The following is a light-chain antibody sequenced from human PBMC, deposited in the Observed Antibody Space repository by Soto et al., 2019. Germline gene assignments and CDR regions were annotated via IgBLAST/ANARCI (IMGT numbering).Light chain of an antibody. V-gene: IGLV2-23*01. CDR1: GSALVNYNL. CDR2: EST. Sequence: QSVLTQPASVSGSPGQSITISCTGTGSALVNYNLVSWYQQPPGQAPRLVIYESTKRPSGVSDRFSASKSGNTASLTISGLQAEDEADYYCCSCVSGSPFDVLFGGGTKXXVL. CDR3: CSCVSGSPFDVL. J-gene: IGLJ3*02.